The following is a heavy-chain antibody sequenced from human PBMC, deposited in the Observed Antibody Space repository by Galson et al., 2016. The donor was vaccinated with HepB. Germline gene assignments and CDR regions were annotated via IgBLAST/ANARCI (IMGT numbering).Heavy chain of an antibody. J-gene: IGHJ5*02. CDR2: ISYDGSHK. Sequence: SLRLSCAASGFTFSNYGMHWVRQAPGKGLEWVAVISYDGSHKFYTDSVRGRFPISRDNSKNTLYLQMNSLRAEDTAVYYCARGREFIAVTGSRWFDPWGQGTLVTISS. V-gene: IGHV3-30*03. CDR1: GFTFSNYG. D-gene: IGHD6-19*01. CDR3: ARGREFIAVTGSRWFDP.